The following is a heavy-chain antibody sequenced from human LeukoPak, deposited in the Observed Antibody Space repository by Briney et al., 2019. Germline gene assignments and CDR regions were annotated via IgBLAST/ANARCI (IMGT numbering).Heavy chain of an antibody. D-gene: IGHD2-8*01. CDR3: ARGGLGYCANGVCYNDPFDI. J-gene: IGHJ3*02. V-gene: IGHV3-21*01. CDR2: ISSTSYYI. Sequence: PGGSLRLSCAASGFTFTTYAMSWVRQAPGKGLEWVSSISSTSYYIHDADSLKGLFTISIDNAKNSLYLQMNSLRAEDTAVYYCARGGLGYCANGVCYNDPFDIWGQGTVVTVSS. CDR1: GFTFTTYA.